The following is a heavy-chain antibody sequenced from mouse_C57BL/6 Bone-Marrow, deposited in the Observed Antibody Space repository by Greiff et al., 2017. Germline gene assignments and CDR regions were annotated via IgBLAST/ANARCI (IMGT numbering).Heavy chain of an antibody. Sequence: VKLQQSGAELARPGASVKLSCKASGYTFTSYGISWVKQRTGQGLEWIGEIYPRSGNTYYNEKFKGKATLTADKSSSTAYMELRSLTSEDSAVYFCARYPYYYGSSPFDYWGQGTTLTVSS. CDR2: IYPRSGNT. D-gene: IGHD1-1*01. CDR1: GYTFTSYG. J-gene: IGHJ2*01. V-gene: IGHV1-81*01. CDR3: ARYPYYYGSSPFDY.